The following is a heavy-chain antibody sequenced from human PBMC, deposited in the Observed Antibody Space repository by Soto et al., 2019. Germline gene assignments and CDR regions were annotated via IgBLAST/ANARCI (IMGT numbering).Heavy chain of an antibody. CDR1: GYTFTTYITTYV. V-gene: IGHV1-18*01. D-gene: IGHD6-19*01. CDR2: ISPYNGNT. Sequence: ASVNVSCKTSGYTFTTYITTYVVSWVRQAPGQGLEWMGWISPYNGNTNYLKKFQGRVTMTTDTSTSTAYMELRSLRSDDTAMYYCATSSVAGTAFDYWG. CDR3: ATSSVAGTAFDY. J-gene: IGHJ4*01.